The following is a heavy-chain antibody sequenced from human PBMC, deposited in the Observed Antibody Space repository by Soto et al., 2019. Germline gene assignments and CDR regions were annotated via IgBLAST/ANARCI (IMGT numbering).Heavy chain of an antibody. CDR2: ISYDGSNK. CDR1: GFTFSSYA. CDR3: ARDWSREYSGGYFDY. V-gene: IGHV3-30-3*01. D-gene: IGHD3-22*01. J-gene: IGHJ4*02. Sequence: GGSLILSCAASGFTFSSYAMHWVRQAPGKGLEWVAVISYDGSNKYYADSVKGRFTISRDNSKNTLYLQMNSLRAEDTAVYYCARDWSREYSGGYFDYWGQGTLVTVSS.